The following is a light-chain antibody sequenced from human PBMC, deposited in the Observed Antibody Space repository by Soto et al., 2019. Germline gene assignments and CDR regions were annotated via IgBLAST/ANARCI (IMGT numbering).Light chain of an antibody. Sequence: EIVLTQSPGTLSLSPGERATLSCRASQSVSSSYLAWYQQKPGQAPRLLIYGASSRATGITDRFSGSGSGTDFTLTISRLEPEDFAVYYCQQYGSSPAFGQGTKVEFK. CDR3: QQYGSSPA. CDR1: QSVSSSY. J-gene: IGKJ1*01. V-gene: IGKV3-20*01. CDR2: GAS.